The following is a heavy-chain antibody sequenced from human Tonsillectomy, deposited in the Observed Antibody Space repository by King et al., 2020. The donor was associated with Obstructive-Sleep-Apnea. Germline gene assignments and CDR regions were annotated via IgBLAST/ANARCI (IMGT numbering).Heavy chain of an antibody. V-gene: IGHV3-66*01. J-gene: IGHJ6*02. Sequence: VQLVESGGGLVQPGGSLRLSCAASGFTVSSNYMSWVRQAPGKGLEWVSVIYSGGSTHYADSVKGRFTISRDNSKNTLYLQMNSLRAEDTAVYYCARAPAPYYYDSSGNPEMDVWGQGTTVTVSS. CDR3: ARAPAPYYYDSSGNPEMDV. CDR1: GFTVSSNY. CDR2: IYSGGST. D-gene: IGHD3-22*01.